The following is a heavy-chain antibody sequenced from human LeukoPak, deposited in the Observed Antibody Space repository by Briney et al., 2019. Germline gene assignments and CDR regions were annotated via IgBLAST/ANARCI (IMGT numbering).Heavy chain of an antibody. D-gene: IGHD4-23*01. CDR2: ISWNSGSI. J-gene: IGHJ1*01. Sequence: GGSLRLSCAASGFTFDDYAMHWVRQAPGKGLEWVSSISWNSGSIGYADSVKGRFTISRDNAKNSLYLQMNSLRAEDTALYYCAKDIYGGKRGTFQHWGQGTLVTVSS. CDR3: AKDIYGGKRGTFQH. V-gene: IGHV3-9*01. CDR1: GFTFDDYA.